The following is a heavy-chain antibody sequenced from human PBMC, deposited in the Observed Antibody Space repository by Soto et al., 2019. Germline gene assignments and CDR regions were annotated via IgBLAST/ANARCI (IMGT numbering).Heavy chain of an antibody. CDR1: GFTFSSFG. CDR3: ARDRELGRTSPYFDF. Sequence: QVQLVESGGGVVQPGRSLRLSCAASGFTFSSFGVHWVRQAPGKGLEWVAVIWNDGNNRRYADSVRGRFTVSSDNSKNTVYLQMDSLRVEDTAMYYCARDRELGRTSPYFDFWGQEPWSPSPQ. V-gene: IGHV3-33*01. J-gene: IGHJ4*01. CDR2: IWNDGNNR. D-gene: IGHD3-10*01.